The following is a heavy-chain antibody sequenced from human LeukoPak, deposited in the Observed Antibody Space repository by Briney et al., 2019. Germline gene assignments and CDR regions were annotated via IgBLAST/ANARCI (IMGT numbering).Heavy chain of an antibody. CDR2: ISYDGSNK. D-gene: IGHD2-15*01. J-gene: IGHJ4*02. CDR3: ASSADCSGGSCYPYYFDY. V-gene: IGHV3-30*04. CDR1: RFTFSSYA. Sequence: GGSLRLSCAASRFTFSSYAMHWVRQAPGKGLGWVAVISYDGSNKYYADSVKGRFTISRDNAKNSLYLQMNSLRAEDTAVYYCASSADCSGGSCYPYYFDYWGQGTLVTVSS.